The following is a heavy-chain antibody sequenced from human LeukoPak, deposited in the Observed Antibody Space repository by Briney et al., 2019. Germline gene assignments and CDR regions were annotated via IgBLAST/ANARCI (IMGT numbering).Heavy chain of an antibody. V-gene: IGHV1-8*01. CDR1: GYTFTSYD. CDR2: MNPNSGNT. CDR3: ARYYDSFDDFDI. D-gene: IGHD3-3*01. J-gene: IGHJ3*02. Sequence: ASVKVSCKASGYTFTSYDINWVRQATGQGLEWMGWMNPNSGNTGYAQKFQGRVTMTRNTSISTAYMELSSLRSEDTAVYYCARYYDSFDDFDIWGQGTMVTVSS.